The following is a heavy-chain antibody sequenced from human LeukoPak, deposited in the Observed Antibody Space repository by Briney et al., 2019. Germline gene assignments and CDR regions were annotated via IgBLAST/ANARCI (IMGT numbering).Heavy chain of an antibody. Sequence: AGRSLRLSFAAYGFTLSSYNTNWVRQAPGKGLGWVSSISRSSRYTNYAHSVKGRSPISRDKAKNSLYLQMTSLRAEDTPLYYCARVTTFHYFYLDVWGKGTTVTVSS. J-gene: IGHJ6*03. CDR3: ARVTTFHYFYLDV. CDR2: ISRSSRYT. D-gene: IGHD2/OR15-2a*01. CDR1: GFTLSSYN. V-gene: IGHV3-21*01.